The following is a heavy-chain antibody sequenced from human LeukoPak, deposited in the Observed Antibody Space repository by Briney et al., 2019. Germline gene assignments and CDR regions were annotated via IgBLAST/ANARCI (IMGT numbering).Heavy chain of an antibody. Sequence: SETLSLTCAVYGGSFSGYYWSWIRQPPGRGLEWIGEINHSGSTNYNPSLKSRVTISVDTSKNQFSLKLSSVTAADTAVYYCASLYCSSTSCYMNYWGQGTLVTVSS. V-gene: IGHV4-34*01. CDR3: ASLYCSSTSCYMNY. D-gene: IGHD2-2*02. CDR1: GGSFSGYY. J-gene: IGHJ4*02. CDR2: INHSGST.